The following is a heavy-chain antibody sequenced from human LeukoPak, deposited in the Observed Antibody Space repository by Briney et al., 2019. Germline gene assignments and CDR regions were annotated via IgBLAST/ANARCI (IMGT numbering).Heavy chain of an antibody. CDR1: GFTFSDYY. V-gene: IGHV3-11*04. CDR2: ISSSGSTI. D-gene: IGHD3-10*01. Sequence: GRSLRLSCAASGFTFSDYYMSWIRQAPGKGLEWVSYISSSGSTIYYADSVKGRFTISRDNAKNSLYLQMNSLRAEDTAVYYCAKDLNYYGSGSYSFDYWGQGTLVTVSS. CDR3: AKDLNYYGSGSYSFDY. J-gene: IGHJ4*02.